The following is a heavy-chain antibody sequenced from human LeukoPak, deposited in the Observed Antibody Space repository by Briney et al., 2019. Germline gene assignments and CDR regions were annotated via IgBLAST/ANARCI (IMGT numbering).Heavy chain of an antibody. CDR3: ARGEILLRYGDFDY. CDR2: IIPIFGTA. Sequence: GASVKVSCKASGYTFTSYGISWVRQAPGQGLEWMGGIIPIFGTANYAQKFQGRVTITADKSTSTAYMELSSLRSEDTAVYYCARGEILLRYGDFDYWGQGTLVTVSS. CDR1: GYTFTSYG. J-gene: IGHJ4*02. V-gene: IGHV1-69*06. D-gene: IGHD4-17*01.